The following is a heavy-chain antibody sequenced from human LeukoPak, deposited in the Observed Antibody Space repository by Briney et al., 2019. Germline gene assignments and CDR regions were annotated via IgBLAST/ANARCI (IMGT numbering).Heavy chain of an antibody. CDR2: INPNSGGT. CDR1: GYTFSDYY. Sequence: ASVKVSCKASGYTFSDYYIHWVRQAPGQGLEWMGWINPNSGGTNYAQNFQGRVTMTRDTSIITAYMELSSLRSDDTAVYYCARNLWFGESSDAFDMWGQGTMVTVSS. V-gene: IGHV1-2*02. CDR3: ARNLWFGESSDAFDM. D-gene: IGHD3-10*01. J-gene: IGHJ3*02.